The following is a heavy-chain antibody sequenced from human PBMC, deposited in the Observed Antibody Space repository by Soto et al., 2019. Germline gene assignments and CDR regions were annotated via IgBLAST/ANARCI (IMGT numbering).Heavy chain of an antibody. D-gene: IGHD1-26*01. CDR3: ARVRRWELLDGYYFDS. Sequence: QVQLVQSGAEVKKPGASVKVSCKASGYTFTSYAMHWVRQAPGQRLEWMGWINAGNGNTKYSQKFQGRVTITRDTSASTAYMELSSLRSEDTAVYYCARVRRWELLDGYYFDSWGQGTLVTVSS. J-gene: IGHJ4*02. V-gene: IGHV1-3*01. CDR1: GYTFTSYA. CDR2: INAGNGNT.